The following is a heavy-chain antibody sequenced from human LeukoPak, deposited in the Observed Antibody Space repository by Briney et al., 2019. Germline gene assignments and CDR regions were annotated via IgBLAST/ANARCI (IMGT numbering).Heavy chain of an antibody. CDR2: ISAYNGDT. J-gene: IGHJ6*02. CDR1: GYTFTSYS. D-gene: IGHD3-10*01. V-gene: IGHV1-18*01. Sequence: GASVKVSCKSSGYTFTSYSISWVRQAPGQGLEWMGWISAYNGDTNYAQKLQGRVTMTTDTSTSTAYMELRSLRSDDTAVYYCAKRSMMVRGVSPFAMDVWGQGTTVTVSS. CDR3: AKRSMMVRGVSPFAMDV.